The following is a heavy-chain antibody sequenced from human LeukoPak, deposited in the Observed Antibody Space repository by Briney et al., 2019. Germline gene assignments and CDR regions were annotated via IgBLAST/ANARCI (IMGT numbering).Heavy chain of an antibody. CDR2: INHSGST. D-gene: IGHD3-16*01. Sequence: SETLSLTCTVSGGSISSYYWTWIRQPPGKGLEWIGEINHSGSTNYNPSLKSRVTISVDTSKSQFSLKLRSVTAADTAVYYCARPPYGGDDAFDIWGQGTMVTVSS. CDR1: GGSISSYY. V-gene: IGHV4-34*01. CDR3: ARPPYGGDDAFDI. J-gene: IGHJ3*02.